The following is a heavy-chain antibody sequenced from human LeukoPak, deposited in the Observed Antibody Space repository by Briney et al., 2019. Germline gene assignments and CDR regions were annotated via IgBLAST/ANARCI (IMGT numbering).Heavy chain of an antibody. CDR1: GYTFIDYY. V-gene: IGHV1-46*01. J-gene: IGHJ4*02. CDR3: ARKFGGSGYYFDY. Sequence: ASVHVSCKASGYTFIDYYIQWVRQAPGQGLEWMGTINPRGGGTRHAQRFQGRVTMTRDTSTSTLYMELSSLTSEDTAVYYCARKFGGSGYYFDYWGQGTLVTVSS. D-gene: IGHD2-15*01. CDR2: INPRGGGT.